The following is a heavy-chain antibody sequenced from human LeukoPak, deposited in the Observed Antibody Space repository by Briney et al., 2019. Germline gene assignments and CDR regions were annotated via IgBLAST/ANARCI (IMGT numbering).Heavy chain of an antibody. Sequence: GGSLRLSCAASRFILSSYAMNWVRQAPGKGLEWVSSISGSGGSTYYADSVKGRFTFSRDNAKNTLNLQMNSLRAEDTAVYYCARETGRYCSGSSCYTGDYYYGMDVWGQGTTVTVSS. CDR1: RFILSSYA. CDR3: ARETGRYCSGSSCYTGDYYYGMDV. J-gene: IGHJ6*02. D-gene: IGHD2-2*02. V-gene: IGHV3-23*01. CDR2: ISGSGGST.